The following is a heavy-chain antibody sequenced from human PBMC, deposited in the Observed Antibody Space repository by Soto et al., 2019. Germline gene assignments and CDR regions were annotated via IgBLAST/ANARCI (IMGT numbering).Heavy chain of an antibody. J-gene: IGHJ2*01. Sequence: QVQLVQSGAEVKKPGSSVKVSCKASGGTFSSYAISWVRQAPGQGLEWMGGIIPIFGTANYAQKFQGRVTITADESTSTTYMELSSLRSEDTAVYYCARVPSTGYSSSWSQNWYFDLWGRGTLVTVSS. D-gene: IGHD6-13*01. CDR3: ARVPSTGYSSSWSQNWYFDL. V-gene: IGHV1-69*01. CDR1: GGTFSSYA. CDR2: IIPIFGTA.